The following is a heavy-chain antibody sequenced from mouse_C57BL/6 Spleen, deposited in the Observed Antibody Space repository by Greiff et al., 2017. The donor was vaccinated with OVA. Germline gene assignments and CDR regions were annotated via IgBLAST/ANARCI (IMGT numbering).Heavy chain of an antibody. V-gene: IGHV14-4*01. J-gene: IGHJ2*01. CDR2: IDPENGDT. D-gene: IGHD2-4*01. CDR1: GFNIKDDY. Sequence: VQLQQSGAELVRPGASVKLSCTASGFNIKDDYMHWVKQRPEQGLEWIGWIDPENGDTEYASQFQGKATITADTSSNTAYLQLSSLTSEDTAVYYCFSIYYDYDDYWGQGTTLTVSS. CDR3: FSIYYDYDDY.